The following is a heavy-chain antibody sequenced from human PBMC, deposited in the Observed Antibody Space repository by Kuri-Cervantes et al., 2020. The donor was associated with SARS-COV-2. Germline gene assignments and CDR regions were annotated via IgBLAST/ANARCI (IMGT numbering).Heavy chain of an antibody. CDR2: INPNSGGT. D-gene: IGHD2-2*02. Sequence: ASVKVSCKASGYTFTGYYMHWVRQAPGQGLEWMGWINPNSGGTNCAQKFQGGVTMTRDTSISTAYMELSRLRSDDTAVYYCTGGEYCSSTSCYKDAYDIWGQGTMVTVSS. CDR1: GYTFTGYY. CDR3: TGGEYCSSTSCYKDAYDI. V-gene: IGHV1-2*02. J-gene: IGHJ3*02.